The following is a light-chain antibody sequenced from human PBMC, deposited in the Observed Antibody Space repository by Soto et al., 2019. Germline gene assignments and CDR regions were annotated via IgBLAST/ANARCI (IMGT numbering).Light chain of an antibody. V-gene: IGLV2-11*01. J-gene: IGLJ1*01. Sequence: QSALTQPRSVSGSPGQSVTISCTGTSSDVGGYYYVSWYQPHPGKAPKLRIYDVTKRPSGVPDRFSGSKSGNKASLTISGLQAEDEADYCCGSYAGRSTFVCATGTKLTVL. CDR2: DVT. CDR3: GSYAGRSTFV. CDR1: SSDVGGYYY.